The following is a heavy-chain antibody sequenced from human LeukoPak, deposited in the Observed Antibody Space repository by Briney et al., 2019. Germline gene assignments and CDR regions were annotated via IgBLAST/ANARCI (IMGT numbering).Heavy chain of an antibody. V-gene: IGHV3-9*01. CDR1: GFTFDDYA. D-gene: IGHD1/OR15-1a*01. Sequence: GGSLRLSCAASGFTFDDYAMHWVRQAPGKGLEWVSGISWNSGSIGYADSVKGRFTISRDNAKNSLYLQMNSLRAEDTAVYYCATNWNRGAVDYWGQGTPVTVSS. J-gene: IGHJ4*02. CDR2: ISWNSGSI. CDR3: ATNWNRGAVDY.